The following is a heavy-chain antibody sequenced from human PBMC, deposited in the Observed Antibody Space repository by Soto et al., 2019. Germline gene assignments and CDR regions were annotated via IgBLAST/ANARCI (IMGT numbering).Heavy chain of an antibody. V-gene: IGHV3-21*01. J-gene: IGHJ5*02. Sequence: EVQLVESGGGLVKPGGSLRLSCEASGFTFSSYNMNWVRQAPGTGLEWVSSIRSSSTYSYYADSVKGRFTISRDNAKNSLYLQMNSLRDEDTAIYYCARAPCSGGSCYMGDWFDPWGQGTLVTVSS. CDR2: IRSSSTYS. CDR3: ARAPCSGGSCYMGDWFDP. CDR1: GFTFSSYN. D-gene: IGHD2-15*01.